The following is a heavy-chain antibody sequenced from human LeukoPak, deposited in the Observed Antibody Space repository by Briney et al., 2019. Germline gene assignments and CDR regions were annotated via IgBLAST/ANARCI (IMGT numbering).Heavy chain of an antibody. V-gene: IGHV4-59*01. CDR2: IYDSGSA. D-gene: IGHD3-22*01. CDR1: GGSISSYY. Sequence: SETLSLTCTVSGGSISSYYWSWIRQPPGKGLEWIGYIYDSGSANYNPSLKSRVSISVVPSKNQFSLKLSSVTAADTAVYYCACLTTADAFDIWGQGTMVTVSS. CDR3: ACLTTADAFDI. J-gene: IGHJ3*02.